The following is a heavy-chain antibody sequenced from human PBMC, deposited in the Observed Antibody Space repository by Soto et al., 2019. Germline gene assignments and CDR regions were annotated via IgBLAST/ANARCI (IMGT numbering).Heavy chain of an antibody. V-gene: IGHV3-21*01. CDR3: ARVVNEDDFWSGEERNYYYYYYMDV. D-gene: IGHD3-3*01. CDR1: GFTFSSYS. CDR2: ISSSSSYI. Sequence: GGSLRLSCAASGFTFSSYSMNWVRQAPGKGLEWVSSISSSSSYIYYADSVKGRFTISRENAKNSLYLQMNSLRAEDTAVYYCARVVNEDDFWSGEERNYYYYYYMDVWGKGTTVTVSS. J-gene: IGHJ6*03.